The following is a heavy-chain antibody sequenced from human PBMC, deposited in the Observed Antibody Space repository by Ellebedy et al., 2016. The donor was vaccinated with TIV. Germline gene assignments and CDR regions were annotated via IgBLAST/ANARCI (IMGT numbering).Heavy chain of an antibody. Sequence: GESLKISCAASGFTFSNYAMHWVRQAPGKGLEYVSAITSNGGSTYYEESVKGRFTISRDNSKNTLYLQMGSLRPEDMAAYYCARVRWGTYVSGALDFWGQGTLVTVSS. CDR2: ITSNGGST. J-gene: IGHJ3*01. CDR3: ARVRWGTYVSGALDF. V-gene: IGHV3-64*02. CDR1: GFTFSNYA. D-gene: IGHD1-14*01.